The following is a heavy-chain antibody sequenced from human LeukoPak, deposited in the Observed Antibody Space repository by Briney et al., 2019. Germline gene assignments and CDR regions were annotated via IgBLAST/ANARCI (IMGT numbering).Heavy chain of an antibody. CDR3: ARNNWFDP. CDR2: IYYSGST. J-gene: IGHJ5*02. CDR1: GGSISSSSYY. Sequence: SETLSLTCTVSGGSISSSSYYWGWIRQPPGKGLEWIGSIYYSGSTYYNPSLKSRVTISVDTSKNQFSLKLSSVTAADTAVYYCARNNWFDPWGQGTPVTVSS. V-gene: IGHV4-39*07.